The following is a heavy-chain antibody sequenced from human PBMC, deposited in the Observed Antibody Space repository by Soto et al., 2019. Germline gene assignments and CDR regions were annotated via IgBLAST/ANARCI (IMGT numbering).Heavy chain of an antibody. CDR2: IIPIFGTA. CDR1: GGTFSSYA. CDR3: ARDRLDYSNYVAFDY. J-gene: IGHJ4*02. V-gene: IGHV1-69*13. Sequence: GASVKVSCKASGGTFSSYAISWVRQAPGQGLEWKGGIIPIFGTANYAQKFQGRVTITADESTSTAYMELSSLRSEDTAVYYCARDRLDYSNYVAFDYWGQGTLVTVPS. D-gene: IGHD4-4*01.